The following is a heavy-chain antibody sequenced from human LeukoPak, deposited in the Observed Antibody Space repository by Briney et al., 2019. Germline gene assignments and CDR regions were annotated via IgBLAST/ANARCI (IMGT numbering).Heavy chain of an antibody. CDR3: ANPYGSGSYSNYFDY. CDR2: ISSSSSYI. CDR1: GFTFSSYS. Sequence: GGSLRLSCAASGFTFSSYSMNWVRQAPGKGLEWVSSISSSSSYIYYADSVKGRITISRDNSKNTLYLQMNSLRAEDTAVYYCANPYGSGSYSNYFDYWGQGTLVTVSS. V-gene: IGHV3-21*04. D-gene: IGHD3-10*01. J-gene: IGHJ4*02.